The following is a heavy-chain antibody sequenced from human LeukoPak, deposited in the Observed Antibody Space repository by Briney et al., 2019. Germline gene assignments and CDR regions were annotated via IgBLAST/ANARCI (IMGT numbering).Heavy chain of an antibody. D-gene: IGHD5-18*01. Sequence: GESLKISCQGSGYSFTSYWISWVRQMPGKGLEWMGRIDPSDSYTNYSPSFQGHVTISADKSISTAYLQWSRLNASDTAMYYCARLGGTAMGDAFDIWGQGTMVTVSS. V-gene: IGHV5-10-1*01. J-gene: IGHJ3*02. CDR3: ARLGGTAMGDAFDI. CDR1: GYSFTSYW. CDR2: IDPSDSYT.